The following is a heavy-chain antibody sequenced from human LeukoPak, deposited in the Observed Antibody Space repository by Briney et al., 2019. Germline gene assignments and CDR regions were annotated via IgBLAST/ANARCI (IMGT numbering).Heavy chain of an antibody. D-gene: IGHD4-23*01. CDR3: ARDLHGGNSFTSDWYFDL. Sequence: SETLSLTCAVSGGSISISNSNWWSWVRQPPGKGLEWIGEIYRSGSTNYNPSLKSRVTISVDKSKNQFSLKLSSVTAADTAVSYCARDLHGGNSFTSDWYFDLWGRGTLVTVSS. J-gene: IGHJ2*01. V-gene: IGHV4-4*02. CDR2: IYRSGST. CDR1: GGSISISNSNW.